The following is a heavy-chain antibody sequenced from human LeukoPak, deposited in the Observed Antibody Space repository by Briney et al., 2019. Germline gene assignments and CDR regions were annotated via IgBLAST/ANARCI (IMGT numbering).Heavy chain of an antibody. CDR1: GYTFTSYD. CDR2: MNPNSGNT. D-gene: IGHD2-2*02. CDR3: ARGTHCSSTSCYIGSGFYYYYGMYV. Sequence: ASVKVSCKASGYTFTSYDINWVRQATGQGLEWMGWMNPNSGNTGYAQKFQGRVTMTRNTSISTAYMELSSLRSEDTAVYYCARGTHCSSTSCYIGSGFYYYYGMYVWGQGTTVTVSS. V-gene: IGHV1-8*01. J-gene: IGHJ6*02.